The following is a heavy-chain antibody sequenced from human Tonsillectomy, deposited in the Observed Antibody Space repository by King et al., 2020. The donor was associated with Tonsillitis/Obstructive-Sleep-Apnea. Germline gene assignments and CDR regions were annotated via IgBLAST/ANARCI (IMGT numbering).Heavy chain of an antibody. CDR3: ARYIVVVIGSYYYMDV. V-gene: IGHV1-18*01. Sequence: VQLVESGAEVKKPGASVKVSCKASGYTFTSYGISWVRQAPGQGLEWMGWISVYNGNTNYAQKLQGRVTMTTDTSTSTAYMELRSLRADDTAVYFCARYIVVVIGSYYYMDVWGKGTTVTVSS. CDR1: GYTFTSYG. J-gene: IGHJ6*03. CDR2: ISVYNGNT. D-gene: IGHD2-21*01.